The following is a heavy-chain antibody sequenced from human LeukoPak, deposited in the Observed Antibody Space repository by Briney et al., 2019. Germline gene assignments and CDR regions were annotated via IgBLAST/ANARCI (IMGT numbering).Heavy chain of an antibody. CDR3: ARESNGDYLHY. D-gene: IGHD4-17*01. V-gene: IGHV3-30-3*01. J-gene: IGHJ4*02. CDR1: GFTLSSYA. CDR2: ISYDGSNK. Sequence: GGSLRLSCAASGFTLSSYAMHWVRQAPGKGLEWVAVISYDGSNKYYADSVKGRFTISRDNSKNTLYLQMNSLRAGDTAVYYCARESNGDYLHYWGQGTLVTVSS.